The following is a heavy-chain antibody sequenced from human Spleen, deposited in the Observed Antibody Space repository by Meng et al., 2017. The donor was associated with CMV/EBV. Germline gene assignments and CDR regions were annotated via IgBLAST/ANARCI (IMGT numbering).Heavy chain of an antibody. CDR3: VRDWDY. CDR2: IKQDGSEK. CDR1: GFMFSTYA. J-gene: IGHJ4*02. V-gene: IGHV3-7*01. Sequence: GGSLRLSCAASGFMFSTYAMHWVRQAPGKGLEWVATIKQDGSEKYYVDSVKGRFTISRDNAKNSLFLQMNSLRAEDTAVYYCVRDWDYWGQGTLVTVSS.